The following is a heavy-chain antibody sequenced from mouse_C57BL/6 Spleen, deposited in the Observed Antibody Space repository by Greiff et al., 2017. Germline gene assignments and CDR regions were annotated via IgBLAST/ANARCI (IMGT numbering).Heavy chain of an antibody. D-gene: IGHD3-2*02. V-gene: IGHV1-82*01. CDR2: IYPGDGET. Sequence: QVQLQQSGPELVKPGASVKISCKASGYAFSSSWMNWVKQRPGKGLEWIGRIYPGDGETNYNGKFKGKATLATDKSSSTAYMQLSSLTSEDSAVYFCARTADSSGTDYWGQGTTLTVSS. CDR1: GYAFSSSW. CDR3: ARTADSSGTDY. J-gene: IGHJ2*01.